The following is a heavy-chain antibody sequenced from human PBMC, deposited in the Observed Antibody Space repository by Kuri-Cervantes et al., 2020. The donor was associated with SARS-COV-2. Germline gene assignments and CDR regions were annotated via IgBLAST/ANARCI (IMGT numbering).Heavy chain of an antibody. CDR2: IIPIFGTA. Sequence: SVKVSCKASGYTFTSYAMHWVRQAPGQGLEWMGGIIPIFGTANYAQKFQGRVTITADESTSTVYMELSSLRSEDTAVYYCAREGIQLWLRYYYYYMDVWGKGTTVTVSS. CDR1: GYTFTSYA. CDR3: AREGIQLWLRYYYYYMDV. D-gene: IGHD5-18*01. V-gene: IGHV1-69*13. J-gene: IGHJ6*03.